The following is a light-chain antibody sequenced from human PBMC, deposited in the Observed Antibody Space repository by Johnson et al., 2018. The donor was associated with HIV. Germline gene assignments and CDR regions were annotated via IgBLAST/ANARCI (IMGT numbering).Light chain of an antibody. J-gene: IGLJ1*01. V-gene: IGLV1-51*01. CDR3: ATWDSGLSAGV. Sequence: SVLTQPPSVSAAPGQKVTISCSGSSSNIGNNYVSWYQQLPGTAPKLLIYDNNKRPSRIPARFSGSKSGTSATLGITGLQTGDEADYYCATWDSGLSAGVFGTGTKVTVL. CDR1: SSNIGNNY. CDR2: DNN.